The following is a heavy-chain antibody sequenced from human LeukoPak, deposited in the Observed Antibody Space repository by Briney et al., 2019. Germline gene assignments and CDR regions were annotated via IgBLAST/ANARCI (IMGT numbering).Heavy chain of an antibody. Sequence: SQTLSLTCTVSGGSISSGGYYWSWIRQHPGKGLEWIGYIYYSGSTYYNPSLKSRVTISVDTSKNQFSLKLSSVTAADTAVYYCARGGYYDSSGYYYPDYWGQGTLVTVSP. CDR2: IYYSGST. D-gene: IGHD3-22*01. CDR1: GGSISSGGYY. V-gene: IGHV4-31*03. J-gene: IGHJ4*02. CDR3: ARGGYYDSSGYYYPDY.